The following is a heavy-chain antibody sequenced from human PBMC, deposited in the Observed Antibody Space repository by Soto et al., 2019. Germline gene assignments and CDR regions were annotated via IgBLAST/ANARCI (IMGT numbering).Heavy chain of an antibody. V-gene: IGHV1-3*01. CDR1: GYTFTSYA. J-gene: IGHJ4*02. D-gene: IGHD3-22*01. Sequence: ASVKVSCKASGYTFTSYAMHWVRQAPGQRLEWMGWINAGNGNTKYSQKFQGRVTITRDTSASTAYMELSSLRSEDTAVYYCARGTYYYDSSGYYSVAFGYWGQGTLVTVSS. CDR3: ARGTYYYDSSGYYSVAFGY. CDR2: INAGNGNT.